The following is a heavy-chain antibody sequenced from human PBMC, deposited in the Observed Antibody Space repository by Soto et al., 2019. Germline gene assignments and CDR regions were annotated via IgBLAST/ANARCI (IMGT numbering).Heavy chain of an antibody. CDR1: GFTFSDYV. Sequence: PGGSLSLSCAASGFTFSDYVMTWVRQAPGKGLEWVSAISGTGGTTYYADSVKGRFTFSRDNSKNTLYLQMNSLRAEDTALYYCAKSARGDGYKNAFDIWGQGTMVTVSS. J-gene: IGHJ3*02. D-gene: IGHD5-12*01. V-gene: IGHV3-23*01. CDR3: AKSARGDGYKNAFDI. CDR2: ISGTGGTT.